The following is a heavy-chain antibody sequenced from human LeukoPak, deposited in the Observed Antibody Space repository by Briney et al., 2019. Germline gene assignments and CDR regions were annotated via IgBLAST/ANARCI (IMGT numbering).Heavy chain of an antibody. J-gene: IGHJ5*02. CDR2: VRKVGTT. Sequence: GGSLRLTCATSGFTVSSKYMSWIRQAPGKGLEWVAVVRKVGTTVYIDSVKGRFTISRDTSKNTLNLQMNSLRAEDTAVYFCAKPGGGNFFTHNYFEAWGQGTLVTVSS. CDR3: AKPGGGNFFTHNYFEA. CDR1: GFTVSSKY. D-gene: IGHD4-23*01. V-gene: IGHV3-53*01.